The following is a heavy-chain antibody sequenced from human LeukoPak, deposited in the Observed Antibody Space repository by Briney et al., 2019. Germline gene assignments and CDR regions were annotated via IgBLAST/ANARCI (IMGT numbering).Heavy chain of an antibody. CDR1: GFTFSSYA. V-gene: IGHV3-30-3*01. J-gene: IGHJ4*02. Sequence: GGSLRLSCAASGFTFSSYAMHWVRQAPGKGLEWVAVISYDGSNKYYADSVKGRFTISRDNSKNTLYLQMNSLRAEDTAVYYCAKGVGATTSRTFFDYWGQGTLVTVSS. CDR2: ISYDGSNK. D-gene: IGHD1-26*01. CDR3: AKGVGATTSRTFFDY.